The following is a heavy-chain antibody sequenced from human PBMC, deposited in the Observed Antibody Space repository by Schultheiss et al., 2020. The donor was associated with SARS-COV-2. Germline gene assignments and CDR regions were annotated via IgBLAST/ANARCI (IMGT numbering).Heavy chain of an antibody. D-gene: IGHD1-20*01. CDR2: IDPSDSYT. J-gene: IGHJ3*02. Sequence: GGSLRLSCKGSGYSFTSYWISWVRQMPGKGLEWMGRIDPSDSYTNYSPSFQGQVTISADKSISTAYMQWSSLKASDTAMYYCARWWYNWSEYDAFDIWGQGTMVTVSS. CDR1: GYSFTSYW. V-gene: IGHV5-10-1*04. CDR3: ARWWYNWSEYDAFDI.